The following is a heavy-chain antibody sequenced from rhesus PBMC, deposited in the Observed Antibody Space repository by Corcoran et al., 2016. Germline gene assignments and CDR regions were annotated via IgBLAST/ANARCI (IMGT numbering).Heavy chain of an antibody. Sequence: QVQLQESGPGLLKPSETLSLTCAVSGGSISGGYGWGWIRQPPGKGLEWIGSIYSSSGNTYYNPSLKGRVTISTDTSKNQFSLKLSSVTAADTAVYYCAREFGGYYSGAAFDFWGQGLRVTVSS. V-gene: IGHV4S7*01. CDR2: IYSSSGNT. CDR1: GGSISGGYG. J-gene: IGHJ3*01. D-gene: IGHD3-28*01. CDR3: AREFGGYYSGAAFDF.